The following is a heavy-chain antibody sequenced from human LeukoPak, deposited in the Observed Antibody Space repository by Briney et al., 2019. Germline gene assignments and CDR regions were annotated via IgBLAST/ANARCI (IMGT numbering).Heavy chain of an antibody. CDR3: AREDCSSTSCYYNWFDP. Sequence: PSETLSLTCTVSGGSISSYYWSWIRQPPGKGLEWIGYIYYSGSTNYNPSLKSRVTISVDTSKNQFSLKLSSVTAADTAVYYCAREDCSSTSCYYNWFDPWGQGTLVTVSS. CDR1: GGSISSYY. J-gene: IGHJ5*02. V-gene: IGHV4-59*12. D-gene: IGHD2-2*01. CDR2: IYYSGST.